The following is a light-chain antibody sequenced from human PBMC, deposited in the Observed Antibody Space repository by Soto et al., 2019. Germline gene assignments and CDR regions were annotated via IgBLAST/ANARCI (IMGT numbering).Light chain of an antibody. V-gene: IGKV3-11*01. Sequence: VLTQSPATLSLSPGERATLSCRASPSVSNSLAWYQHKPGQAPRLLIHGASNRATGIPDRFSGSGSGTDFTLTIGRLEPEDFAVYYCQQYLITPWTFGQGTKVDI. CDR2: GAS. CDR1: PSVSNS. CDR3: QQYLITPWT. J-gene: IGKJ1*01.